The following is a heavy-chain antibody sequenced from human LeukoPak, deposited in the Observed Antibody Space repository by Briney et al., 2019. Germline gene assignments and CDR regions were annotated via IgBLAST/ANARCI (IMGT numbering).Heavy chain of an antibody. D-gene: IGHD2-21*02. CDR3: ARAVGVTAIHNAFDI. CDR2: IYSGGGT. J-gene: IGHJ3*02. CDR1: GFTVSSNY. V-gene: IGHV3-66*02. Sequence: GGSLRLSCAASGFTVSSNYMSWVRQAPGKGLEWVSVIYSGGGTDYADSVKGRFAISRDNSKNTLYLQMNSLRAEDTAVYYCARAVGVTAIHNAFDIWGQGTMVSVSS.